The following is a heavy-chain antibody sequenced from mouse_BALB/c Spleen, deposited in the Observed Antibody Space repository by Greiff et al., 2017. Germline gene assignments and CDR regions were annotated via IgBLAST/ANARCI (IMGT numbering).Heavy chain of an antibody. D-gene: IGHD1-1*01. Sequence: VQLQQSGPELVRPGVSVKISCKGSGYTFTDYAMHWVKQSHAKSLEWIGVISTYSGNTNYNQKFKGKATLTADKSSSTAYMQVSSLTSEDSAVYFCARSDYGGSYSSFAYWGQGTLVTVSA. V-gene: IGHV1-67*01. CDR1: GYTFTDYA. J-gene: IGHJ3*01. CDR3: ARSDYGGSYSSFAY. CDR2: ISTYSGNT.